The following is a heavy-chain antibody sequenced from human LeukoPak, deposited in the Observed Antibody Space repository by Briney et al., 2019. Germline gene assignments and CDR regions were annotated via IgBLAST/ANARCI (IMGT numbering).Heavy chain of an antibody. J-gene: IGHJ6*03. CDR1: GYTFTGYY. Sequence: ASVKVSCKASGYTFTGYYMHWVRQAPGQGLEWMGWINPNSGGTNYAQKFQGRVTMTRDMSINTVYMELSGLTSDDTALYYCARGPNHYYYMDFWGKGTPVTVSS. CDR3: ARGPNHYYYMDF. CDR2: INPNSGGT. V-gene: IGHV1-2*02.